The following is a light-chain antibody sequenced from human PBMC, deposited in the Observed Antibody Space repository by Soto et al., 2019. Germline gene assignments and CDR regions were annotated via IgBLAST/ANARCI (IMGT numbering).Light chain of an antibody. CDR3: QQYDNWST. J-gene: IGKJ3*01. CDR2: VAS. CDR1: QRVSSTY. V-gene: IGKV3-20*01. Sequence: EIVLTQSPGTLSLSPGERATLSCRASQRVSSTYLAWYQQKPGQAPRRPMYVASSRATGTPDRFSGSGSGTDFTITISRLEPEDLAVYYCQQYDNWSTFGPGTKLDIK.